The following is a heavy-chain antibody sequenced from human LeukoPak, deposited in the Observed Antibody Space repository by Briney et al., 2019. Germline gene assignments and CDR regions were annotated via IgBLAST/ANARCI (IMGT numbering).Heavy chain of an antibody. V-gene: IGHV4-59*01. CDR3: ASAPTYCSGGSCPTDY. CDR2: IYYSGST. D-gene: IGHD2-15*01. Sequence: SETLSLTCTVSGGSIRSYYWSWIRQPPGKGLEWIGYIYYSGSTNYNPSLKSRVTISVDTSKNQFSLKLSSVTAADTAVYYCASAPTYCSGGSCPTDYWGQGTLVTVSS. CDR1: GGSIRSYY. J-gene: IGHJ4*02.